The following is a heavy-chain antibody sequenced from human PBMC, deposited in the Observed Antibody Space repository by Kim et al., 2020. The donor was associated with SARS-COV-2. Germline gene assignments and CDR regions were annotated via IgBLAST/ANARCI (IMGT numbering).Heavy chain of an antibody. CDR3: AIDGSDGSGSYYPYYFDY. D-gene: IGHD3-10*01. J-gene: IGHJ4*02. Sequence: SVKVSCKASGGTFSSYAISWVRQAPGQGLEWMGGIIPIFGTANYAQKFQGRVTITADESTSTAYMELSSLRSEDTAVYYCAIDGSDGSGSYYPYYFDYWGRGTLVTVSS. V-gene: IGHV1-69*13. CDR1: GGTFSSYA. CDR2: IIPIFGTA.